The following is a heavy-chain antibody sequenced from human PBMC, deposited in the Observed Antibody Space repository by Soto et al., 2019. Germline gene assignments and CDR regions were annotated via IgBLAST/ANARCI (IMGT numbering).Heavy chain of an antibody. CDR2: INYSGST. V-gene: IGHV4-31*03. J-gene: IGHJ5*02. D-gene: IGHD3-10*01. Sequence: SETLSLTCTVSGGSISSGGYYWSWIRQHSGKGLEWIGYINYSGSTYYNPSLESRVTISLDTSMSQFSLKLNSVTAADTAVYYCAREPEEFGGWFDPWGQGTLVTVSS. CDR3: AREPEEFGGWFDP. CDR1: GGSISSGGYY.